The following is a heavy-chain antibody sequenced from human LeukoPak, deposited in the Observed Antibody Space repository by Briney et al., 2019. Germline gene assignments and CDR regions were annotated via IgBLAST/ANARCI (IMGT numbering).Heavy chain of an antibody. CDR3: AKLPGGPRWELFSDY. D-gene: IGHD1-26*01. CDR1: GFTFSSYG. J-gene: IGHJ4*02. V-gene: IGHV3-30*18. Sequence: GGSLRLSCAASGFTFSSYGMHWVRQAPGKGLEWVAVISYDGSNKYYADSVKGRFTISRDNSKNTLYLQMNSLRAEDTAVYYCAKLPGGPRWELFSDYWGQGTLVTVSS. CDR2: ISYDGSNK.